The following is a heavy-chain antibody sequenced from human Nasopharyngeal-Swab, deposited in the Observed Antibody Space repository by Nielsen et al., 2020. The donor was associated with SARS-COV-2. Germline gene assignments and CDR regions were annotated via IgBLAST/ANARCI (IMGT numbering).Heavy chain of an antibody. Sequence: GTVLRGIGEINHSGSTNYNPSVKRRVTISVDTSKNQFSLKLSSVTAADTAVYYCARGGYSGYHYYYYGMDVWGQGTTVTVSS. D-gene: IGHD5-12*01. CDR3: ARGGYSGYHYYYYGMDV. J-gene: IGHJ6*02. CDR2: INHSGST. V-gene: IGHV4-34*01.